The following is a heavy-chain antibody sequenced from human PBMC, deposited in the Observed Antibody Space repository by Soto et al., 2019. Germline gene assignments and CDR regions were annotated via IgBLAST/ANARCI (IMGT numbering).Heavy chain of an antibody. D-gene: IGHD3-10*01. CDR2: IYWDDDK. Sequence: QITLKESGPTLVKPTQTLTLTCTFSGFSLSTSGVGVGWIRPPPGKALEWLALIYWDDDKRYSPSLKSRLTTTKDTAKNQVVLTMTNMDPVDTATYYGAHRRPMVRGIDAFDIWGQGTMVTVSS. V-gene: IGHV2-5*02. CDR1: GFSLSTSGVG. J-gene: IGHJ3*02. CDR3: AHRRPMVRGIDAFDI.